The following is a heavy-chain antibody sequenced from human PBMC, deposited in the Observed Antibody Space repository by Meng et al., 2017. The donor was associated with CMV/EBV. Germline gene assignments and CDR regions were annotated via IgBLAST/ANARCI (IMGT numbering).Heavy chain of an antibody. V-gene: IGHV3-21*01. J-gene: IGHJ4*02. D-gene: IGHD6-6*01. Sequence: GESLKISCAASGFIFSSYSMNWVRQAPGKGLEWVSSISSSSSYIYYADSVKGRFTISRDNAKNSLYLQMNSLRAEDTAVYYCARDPGRIAARPWYWGQGTLVTVSS. CDR2: ISSSSSYI. CDR3: ARDPGRIAARPWY. CDR1: GFIFSSYS.